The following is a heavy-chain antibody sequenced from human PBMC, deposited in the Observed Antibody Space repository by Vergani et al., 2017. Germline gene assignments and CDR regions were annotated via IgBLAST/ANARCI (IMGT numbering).Heavy chain of an antibody. Sequence: EVQLLESGGGLVQPGGSLRLSCAASGFTFSSYAMSWVRQAPGKGLEWVSAISGSGSTIYYADSEKGRFTISRDNAKNSLYLQMNSLRAEDTAEYYSARVGRRPFLAFDIWGQGTMVTVSS. J-gene: IGHJ3*02. CDR3: ARVGRRPFLAFDI. CDR2: ISGSGSTI. V-gene: IGHV3-23*01. CDR1: GFTFSSYA. D-gene: IGHD2-21*01.